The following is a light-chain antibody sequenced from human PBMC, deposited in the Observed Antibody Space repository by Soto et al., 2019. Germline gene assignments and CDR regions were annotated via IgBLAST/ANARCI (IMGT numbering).Light chain of an antibody. CDR2: AAS. CDR3: QQTDSFPRT. Sequence: DIQMTQSPSTLSGSVGDRVTITCRASQTISSWLAWYQHKPGKAPKLLIYAASSLQTGVPSRFSGSRSGTDFALTISSLQRDDFATYYCQQTDSFPRTFGQGTKVEMK. J-gene: IGKJ1*01. CDR1: QTISSW. V-gene: IGKV1-5*01.